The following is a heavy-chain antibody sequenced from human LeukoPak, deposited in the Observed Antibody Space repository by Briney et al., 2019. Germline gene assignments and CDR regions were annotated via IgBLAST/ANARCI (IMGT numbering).Heavy chain of an antibody. V-gene: IGHV4-34*09. Sequence: TSETLSLTCAVYGGSFSGYYWSWIRQPPGKGLEWIGEINHSGSTYYNPSLKSRVTISVDTSKNQFSLKLSSVTAADTAVYYCARARMGGITMVRGAKYYFDYWGQGTLVTVSS. CDR3: ARARMGGITMVRGAKYYFDY. J-gene: IGHJ4*02. CDR1: GGSFSGYY. CDR2: INHSGST. D-gene: IGHD3-10*01.